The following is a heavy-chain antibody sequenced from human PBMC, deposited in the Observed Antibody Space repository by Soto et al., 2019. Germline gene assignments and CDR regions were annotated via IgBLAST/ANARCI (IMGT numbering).Heavy chain of an antibody. Sequence: PSETLSLTCAVSGYVITNGYHWGWIRQPPGKELEWIATISHSGDTYCTPSLKSRVTISIHTAKNHLTLILSSVRGADTATYYCTRIYCTTTSCFINGMDVWGQRTTVTVSS. CDR1: GYVITNGYH. CDR2: ISHSGDT. D-gene: IGHD2-2*01. CDR3: TRIYCTTTSCFINGMDV. J-gene: IGHJ6*02. V-gene: IGHV4-38-2*01.